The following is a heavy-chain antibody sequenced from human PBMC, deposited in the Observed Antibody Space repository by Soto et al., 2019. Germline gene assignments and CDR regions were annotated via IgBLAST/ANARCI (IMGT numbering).Heavy chain of an antibody. V-gene: IGHV4-38-2*02. CDR2: IYHTGNI. D-gene: IGHD2-21*02. CDR1: VYSISNGYY. J-gene: IGHJ5*02. Sequence: PSETLSLTCAVSVYSISNGYYWGWVRQPPGKGLEWIGSIYHTGNIYYNPSLESRLTISIDTSRNQFSLKLSSVTAADTAVYYGARDPGVVVTAVVWVDTWRQGDLVT. CDR3: ARDPGVVVTAVVWVDT.